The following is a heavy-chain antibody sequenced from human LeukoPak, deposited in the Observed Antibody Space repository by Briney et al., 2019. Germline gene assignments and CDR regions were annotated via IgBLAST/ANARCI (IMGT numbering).Heavy chain of an antibody. V-gene: IGHV4-30-4*01. CDR1: GGSISSGDYC. J-gene: IGHJ3*02. CDR2: IYYSGST. Sequence: SETLSLTCTVSGGSISSGDYCWSWLRQPPGKGLEWFGYIYYSGSTYYNPSLKSRVTISVDTSKNQFSLKLSSVTAADTAVYYCARVVPSVSVAAAGTCAFDIWGQGTMVTVSS. D-gene: IGHD6-13*01. CDR3: ARVVPSVSVAAAGTCAFDI.